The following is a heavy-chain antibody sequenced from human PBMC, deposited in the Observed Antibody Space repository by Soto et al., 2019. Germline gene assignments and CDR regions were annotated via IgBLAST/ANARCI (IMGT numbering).Heavy chain of an antibody. CDR2: INPGGTIT. CDR3: ARVYRDTIFWRPYYYYMDV. D-gene: IGHD3-9*01. J-gene: IGHJ6*03. CDR1: GFTFSSYW. V-gene: IGHV3-74*01. Sequence: GGSLRLSCAAYGFTFSSYWMHWVRQATGKGLVWVSRINPGGTITDYADSVKGRFTISRDNAKNSLYLQMNSLRAEDTAVYYCARVYRDTIFWRPYYYYMDVWGKGTTVTVSS.